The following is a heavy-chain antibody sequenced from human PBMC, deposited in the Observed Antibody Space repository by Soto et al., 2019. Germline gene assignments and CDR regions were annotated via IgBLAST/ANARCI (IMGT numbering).Heavy chain of an antibody. CDR3: AREATYSGYDYGYHYYYMDV. V-gene: IGHV3-21*01. CDR1: GFTFSSYS. CDR2: ISSSSSYI. D-gene: IGHD5-12*01. J-gene: IGHJ6*03. Sequence: EVQLVESGGGLVKPGGSLRLSCAASGFTFSSYSMNWVRQAPGKGLEWVSSISSSSSYIYYADSVKGRFTISRDNAKNSLYLQMNSLRAEDTAVYYCAREATYSGYDYGYHYYYMDVWGKGTTVTVSS.